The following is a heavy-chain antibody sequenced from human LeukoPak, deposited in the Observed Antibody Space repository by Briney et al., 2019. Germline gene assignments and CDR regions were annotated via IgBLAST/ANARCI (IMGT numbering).Heavy chain of an antibody. CDR1: GGSISSYY. CDR3: ARHRFDYGSGSYYGYHYYYGMDV. CDR2: IYYSGST. D-gene: IGHD3-10*01. V-gene: IGHV4-59*01. J-gene: IGHJ6*02. Sequence: PSETLSLTCTVSGGSISSYYWSWIRQPPGKGLEWLGYIYYSGSTNYNPSLKSRVTISVDTSKNQFSLKLSSVTAADTAVYYCARHRFDYGSGSYYGYHYYYGMDVWGQGTTVTVSS.